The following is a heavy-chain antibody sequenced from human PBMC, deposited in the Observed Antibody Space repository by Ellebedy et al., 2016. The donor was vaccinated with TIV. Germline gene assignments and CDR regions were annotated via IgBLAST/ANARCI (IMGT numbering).Heavy chain of an antibody. CDR1: GVSITNNY. J-gene: IGHJ4*02. V-gene: IGHV4-59*01. CDR2: IYHSGST. CDR3: ARTPFLWLRFDY. D-gene: IGHD5-18*01. Sequence: SETLSLTCTVSGVSITNNYWSWIRQPPGKGLEWIGSIYHSGSTYYNPSLKSRVTISVDTSKNQFSLKLSSVTAADTAVYYCARTPFLWLRFDYWGQGTLVTVSS.